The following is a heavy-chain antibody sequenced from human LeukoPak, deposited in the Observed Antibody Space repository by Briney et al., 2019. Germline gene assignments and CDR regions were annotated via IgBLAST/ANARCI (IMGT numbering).Heavy chain of an antibody. CDR3: AREDCSSTSCYPRPGGAFDI. D-gene: IGHD2-2*01. Sequence: SETLSLTCTVSGGSISSGSYYWSWIRQPAGEGLEWIGRIYTSGSTNYNPSLKSRVTISVDTSKNQFSLKLSSVTAADTAVYYCAREDCSSTSCYPRPGGAFDIWGQGTMVTVSS. CDR2: IYTSGST. J-gene: IGHJ3*02. V-gene: IGHV4-61*02. CDR1: GGSISSGSYY.